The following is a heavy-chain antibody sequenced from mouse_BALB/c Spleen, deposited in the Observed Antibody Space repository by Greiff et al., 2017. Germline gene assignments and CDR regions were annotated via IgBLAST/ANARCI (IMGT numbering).Heavy chain of an antibody. Sequence: EVQLVESGPGLVKPSQTVSLTCTVTGISITTGNYRWSWIRQFPGNKLEWIGYIYYSGTITYNPSLTSRTTITRDTSKNQFFLEMNSLTAEDTATYYCAREYYYGSSGFAYWGQGTLVTVSA. J-gene: IGHJ3*01. CDR2: IYYSGTI. V-gene: IGHV3-5*02. D-gene: IGHD1-1*01. CDR3: AREYYYGSSGFAY. CDR1: GISITTGNYR.